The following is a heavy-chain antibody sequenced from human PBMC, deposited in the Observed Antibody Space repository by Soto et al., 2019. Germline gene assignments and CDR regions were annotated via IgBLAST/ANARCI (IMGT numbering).Heavy chain of an antibody. D-gene: IGHD5-18*01. CDR3: AREDTSIAFDP. V-gene: IGHV4-31*03. Sequence: SETLSLTCTVSGDSITSDGYYWSWIRQHPGKGLEWIAYIYYIGSTYYNPSLKSRVTISVDPSKNQFSLKLRSVTAADTAVYYCAREDTSIAFDPWRQGTLVTVS. CDR2: IYYIGST. J-gene: IGHJ5*02. CDR1: GDSITSDGYY.